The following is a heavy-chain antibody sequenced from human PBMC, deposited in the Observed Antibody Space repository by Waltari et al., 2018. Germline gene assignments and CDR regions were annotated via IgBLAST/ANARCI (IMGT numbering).Heavy chain of an antibody. CDR1: GFTVRTNF. CDR3: AKQSPSYTRGWYPLES. CDR2: IYSGGNT. V-gene: IGHV3-66*04. J-gene: IGHJ4*02. D-gene: IGHD6-19*01. Sequence: EVQLLESGGGLVQPGGSLRLSCAASGFTVRTNFISWVRQAPGKGLEWVSIIYSGGNTYYAGSVKGRFTISRDNYKNMVYLEMNSLRAEDTAVYYCAKQSPSYTRGWYPLESWGPGTLVTVSP.